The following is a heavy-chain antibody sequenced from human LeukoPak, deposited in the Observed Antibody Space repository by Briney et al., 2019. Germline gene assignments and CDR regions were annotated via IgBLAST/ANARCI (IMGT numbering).Heavy chain of an antibody. Sequence: PGGSLRLSCAASGFTFSSYGMHWVRQAPGKGLEWVAVIWYDGSNKYYAGSVKGRFTISRDNSKNTLYLQMNSLRAEDTAVYYCARGATGYNRNDGGAFDIWGQGTMVTVSS. CDR3: ARGATGYNRNDGGAFDI. D-gene: IGHD1-1*01. CDR1: GFTFSSYG. CDR2: IWYDGSNK. V-gene: IGHV3-33*01. J-gene: IGHJ3*02.